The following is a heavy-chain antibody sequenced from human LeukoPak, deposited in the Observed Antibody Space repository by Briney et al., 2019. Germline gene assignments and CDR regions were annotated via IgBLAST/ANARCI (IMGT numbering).Heavy chain of an antibody. CDR2: IYAGGST. V-gene: IGHV3-66*01. J-gene: IGHJ4*02. Sequence: GGSLRLSCAASGFTVSNIYMSWVRQAPGKGLEWVSVIYAGGSTYYADSVKGRFTISRDNAKNTLYLQMNSLRAEDTAVYYCARRLSTAMALNDWGQGTLVTVSS. D-gene: IGHD5-18*01. CDR1: GFTVSNIY. CDR3: ARRLSTAMALND.